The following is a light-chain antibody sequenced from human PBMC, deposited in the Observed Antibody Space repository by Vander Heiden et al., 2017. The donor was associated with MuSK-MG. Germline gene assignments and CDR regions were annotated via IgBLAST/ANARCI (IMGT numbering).Light chain of an antibody. V-gene: IGLV1-44*01. CDR3: AAWDDSLNGVV. J-gene: IGLJ2*01. Sequence: QPLLTHPPSAPWPPGQSVTPSCSARRSNTGSNTVNWYQQLPGTAPKLLIYSNNQRPSGVPDRFSGCKSGTSASLAISGLQSEDEADYYCAAWDDSLNGVVFGGGTKLTVL. CDR2: SNN. CDR1: RSNTGSNT.